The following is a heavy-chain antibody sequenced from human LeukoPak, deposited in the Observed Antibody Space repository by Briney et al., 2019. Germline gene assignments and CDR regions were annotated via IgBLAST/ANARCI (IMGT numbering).Heavy chain of an antibody. CDR1: GGSISSSSYY. CDR3: ARGATGPMDYYYYYGMDV. J-gene: IGHJ6*02. CDR2: IYYSGST. D-gene: IGHD5-24*01. Sequence: SETLSLTCTVSGGSISSSSYYWGRIRQPPGKGLEWIGSIYYSGSTYYNPSLKSRVTISVDTSKNQFSLKLNSVTAADTAVYYCARGATGPMDYYYYYGMDVWGQGTTVTVSS. V-gene: IGHV4-39*07.